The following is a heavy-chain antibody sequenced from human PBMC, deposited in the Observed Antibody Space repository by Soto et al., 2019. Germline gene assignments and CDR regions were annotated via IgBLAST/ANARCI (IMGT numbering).Heavy chain of an antibody. V-gene: IGHV3-33*01. CDR2: IWYDGSNK. CDR1: GFTFSSYG. Sequence: GGSLRLSCAASGFTFSSYGMHWVRQAPGKGLEWVAVIWYDGSNKYYADSVKGRFTISRDNSKNTLYLQMNSLRAEDTAVYYCARTPTVDREVQNSGYDLWYFDYWGQGTLVTVSS. D-gene: IGHD5-12*01. CDR3: ARTPTVDREVQNSGYDLWYFDY. J-gene: IGHJ4*02.